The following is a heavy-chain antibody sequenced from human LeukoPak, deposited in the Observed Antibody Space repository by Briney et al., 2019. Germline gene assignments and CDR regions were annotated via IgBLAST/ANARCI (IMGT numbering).Heavy chain of an antibody. CDR3: AQQQRVWWLRGEDDDAFDI. V-gene: IGHV3-48*01. Sequence: GGSLRLSCEVSGFTFSSYWMSWVRQAPGKGLEWLSYITGGSSTITYYADSVKGRFTISRDNAKNSLDLQMNSLRADDTAVYYCAQQQRVWWLRGEDDDAFDIWGQGTLVTVSS. D-gene: IGHD5-12*01. CDR2: ITGGSSTIT. CDR1: GFTFSSYW. J-gene: IGHJ3*02.